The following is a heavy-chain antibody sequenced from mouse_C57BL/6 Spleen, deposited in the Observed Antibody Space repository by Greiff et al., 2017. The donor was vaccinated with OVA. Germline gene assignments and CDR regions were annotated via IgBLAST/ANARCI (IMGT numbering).Heavy chain of an antibody. CDR2: ISSGSSTI. V-gene: IGHV5-17*01. D-gene: IGHD1-1*01. CDR3: AISYGRGYFDV. CDR1: GFTFSDYG. Sequence: EVKVVESGGGLVKPGGSLKLSCAASGFTFSDYGMHWVRQAPEKGLEWVAYISSGSSTIYYADTVKGRFTISRDNAKNTLFLQMTSLRSEDTAMYYCAISYGRGYFDVWGTGTTVTVSS. J-gene: IGHJ1*03.